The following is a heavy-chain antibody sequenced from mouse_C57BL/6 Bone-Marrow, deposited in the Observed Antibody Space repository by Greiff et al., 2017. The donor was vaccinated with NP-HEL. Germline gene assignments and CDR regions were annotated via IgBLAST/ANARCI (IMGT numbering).Heavy chain of an antibody. J-gene: IGHJ3*01. V-gene: IGHV5-6*01. CDR2: ISSGGSYS. D-gene: IGHD2-4*01. CDR3: ASPYDYDVAWFAY. CDR1: GFTFSSYG. Sequence: EVKLVESGGDLVKPGGSLKLSCAASGFTFSSYGMSWVRQTPDKRLEWVATISSGGSYSYYPDRVKGPFTISRDNAKNTLYLQMSSLQSEDTAMYYCASPYDYDVAWFAYWGQGTLVTVSA.